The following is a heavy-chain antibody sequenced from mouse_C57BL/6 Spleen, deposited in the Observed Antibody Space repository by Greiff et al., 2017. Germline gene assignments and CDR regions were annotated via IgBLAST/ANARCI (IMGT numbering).Heavy chain of an antibody. CDR3: ARAHYYGSSNYFDY. J-gene: IGHJ2*01. CDR2: IWSGGST. V-gene: IGHV2-2*01. CDR1: GFSFTSYG. D-gene: IGHD1-1*01. Sequence: VQGVESGPGLVQPSQSLSITCTVSGFSFTSYGVHWVRQSPGKGLEWLGVIWSGGSTDYNAAFISRLSISKDNSKSQVFFKMNSLQADDTAIYYCARAHYYGSSNYFDYWGQGTTLTVSS.